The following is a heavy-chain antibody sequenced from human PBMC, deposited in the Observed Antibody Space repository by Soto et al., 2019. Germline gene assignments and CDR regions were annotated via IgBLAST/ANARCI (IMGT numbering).Heavy chain of an antibody. CDR3: ARTNSHPWYYMDV. CDR2: TYYRSRWYN. CDR1: GDSVSSNSAA. Sequence: SQTLSLTCAISGDSVSSNSAAWNCIRQSPSRGLEWLGRTYYRSRWYNDYAVSVKTRITVNPDTSKNQFSLHLNSVTPEDTAVYYCARTNSHPWYYMDVWDTGTTGPGSS. J-gene: IGHJ6*03. V-gene: IGHV6-1*01. D-gene: IGHD1-7*01.